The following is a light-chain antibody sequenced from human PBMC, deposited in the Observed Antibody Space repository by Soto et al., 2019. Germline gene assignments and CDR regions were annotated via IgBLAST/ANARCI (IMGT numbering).Light chain of an antibody. Sequence: ALAQPASVSGSPGQSITISCTGTSSDVGAYNSVSWYQQHPHKAPQVIIYKGTQRPSGISNRFSGSTSGTVASLTISGLQADDEADYFCCSSAPESTYVFGTGTKLTVL. CDR3: CSSAPESTYV. CDR2: KGT. CDR1: SSDVGAYNS. J-gene: IGLJ1*01. V-gene: IGLV2-23*01.